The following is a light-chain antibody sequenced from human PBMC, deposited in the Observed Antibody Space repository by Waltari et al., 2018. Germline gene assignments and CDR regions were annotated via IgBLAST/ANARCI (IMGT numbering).Light chain of an antibody. J-gene: IGKJ4*01. CDR3: QQSYSTPLT. V-gene: IGKV1-39*01. CDR2: AAS. Sequence: DIRMTQSPSSLSASVGDRVTITCRASQGISSYLKWYQQKPGKAPKLLIYAASSLQSGVPSRFSGSGSGTDFTLTISSLQPEDFATYYCQQSYSTPLTFGGGTKVEIK. CDR1: QGISSY.